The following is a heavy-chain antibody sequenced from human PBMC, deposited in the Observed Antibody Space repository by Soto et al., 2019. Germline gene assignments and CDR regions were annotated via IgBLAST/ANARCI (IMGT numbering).Heavy chain of an antibody. D-gene: IGHD1-26*01. Sequence: GGSLRLSCTASGFAFRSYPMHWVRQAPGKGLEPVSAISGNGGNTYYADSVKGRFTISRDNSKSTLYLQMGGLTIEDMALYYCARERPAGSYDYWGRGTLVTVSS. J-gene: IGHJ4*02. CDR1: GFAFRSYP. CDR3: ARERPAGSYDY. CDR2: ISGNGGNT. V-gene: IGHV3-64*02.